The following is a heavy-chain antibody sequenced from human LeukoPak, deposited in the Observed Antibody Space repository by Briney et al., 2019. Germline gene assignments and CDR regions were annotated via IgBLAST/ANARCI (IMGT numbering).Heavy chain of an antibody. J-gene: IGHJ4*02. V-gene: IGHV3-30*01. CDR1: GFTFSSYA. CDR3: ARDRASGSRRGYFDY. D-gene: IGHD5-12*01. CDR2: ISYDGSNK. Sequence: GGSLRLSCAASGFTFSSYAMHWVRQAPGKGLEWVAVISYDGSNKYYADSVKGRFTISRDNSKNTLYLQMNSLRAEDTAVDYCARDRASGSRRGYFDYWGQGTLVTVSS.